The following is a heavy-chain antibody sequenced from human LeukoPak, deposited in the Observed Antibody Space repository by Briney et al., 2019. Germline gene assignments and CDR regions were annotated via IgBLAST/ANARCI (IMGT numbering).Heavy chain of an antibody. CDR3: ARGGFRFFAH. J-gene: IGHJ5*02. CDR2: IKQDGSER. V-gene: IGHV3-7*04. CDR1: GFTFSSYW. D-gene: IGHD3-16*02. Sequence: GGSLRLSCAASGFTFSSYWMNWVRQAPGKGLEWVANIKQDGSERYYVDSVKGRFTISRDNAMSSLYMQMNSLRAEDTAVYYCARGGFRFFAHWGQGTLVTVSS.